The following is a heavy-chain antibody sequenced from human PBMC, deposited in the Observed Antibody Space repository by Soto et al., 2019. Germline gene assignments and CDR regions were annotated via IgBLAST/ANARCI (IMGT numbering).Heavy chain of an antibody. Sequence: LRLSCAASGFSFSISPMHWVRQAPGKGPEWVALISYDGTNKFYADSVKGRFTISRDNSKSTLYLQVDSLRPEDAAVYYCARDPKTSGGQHWAFNYFDSWGQGTLVTISS. CDR2: ISYDGTNK. V-gene: IGHV3-30-3*01. J-gene: IGHJ4*02. CDR3: ARDPKTSGGQHWAFNYFDS. CDR1: GFSFSISP. D-gene: IGHD7-27*01.